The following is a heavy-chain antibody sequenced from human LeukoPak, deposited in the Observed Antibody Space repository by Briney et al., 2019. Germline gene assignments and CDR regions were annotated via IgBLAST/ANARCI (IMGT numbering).Heavy chain of an antibody. J-gene: IGHJ5*02. Sequence: GSSVKVSCKASGGTFSSYAISWVRQAPGQGLEWMGRIIPILGIANYAQKFQGRVTITADKSTSTAYMELSSLRSEDTAVYYCARVLNPEQEMKGPLNWFDPWGQGTLVTVSS. CDR2: IIPILGIA. CDR3: ARVLNPEQEMKGPLNWFDP. CDR1: GGTFSSYA. V-gene: IGHV1-69*04. D-gene: IGHD5-24*01.